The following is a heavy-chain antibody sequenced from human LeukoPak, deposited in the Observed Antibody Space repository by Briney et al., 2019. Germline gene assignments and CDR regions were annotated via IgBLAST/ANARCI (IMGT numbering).Heavy chain of an antibody. Sequence: SETLSLTCAVYGGSFSGYYWSWIRQPPGKGLEWIGEINHSGSTNYNPSLKSRVTISVDTSKNQFSLKLSSVTAADTAVYYCARGRKGGVRSYYYGSGGYYNFGHFDYWGQGTLVTVSS. CDR1: GGSFSGYY. V-gene: IGHV4-34*01. D-gene: IGHD3-10*01. CDR2: INHSGST. J-gene: IGHJ4*02. CDR3: ARGRKGGVRSYYYGSGGYYNFGHFDY.